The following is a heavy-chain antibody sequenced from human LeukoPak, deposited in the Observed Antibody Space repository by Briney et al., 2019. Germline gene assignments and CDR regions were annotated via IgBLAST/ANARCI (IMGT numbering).Heavy chain of an antibody. Sequence: PSETLSLTCTVSSGSISSYYWSWIRQPPGKGLEWIGYIYYSGSTNYNPSLKSRVTISVDTSKNRFSLKLSSVTAADTAVYYCARSHSIWTSFDYWGQGTLVTVSS. CDR1: SGSISSYY. J-gene: IGHJ4*02. CDR2: IYYSGST. D-gene: IGHD3/OR15-3a*01. V-gene: IGHV4-59*01. CDR3: ARSHSIWTSFDY.